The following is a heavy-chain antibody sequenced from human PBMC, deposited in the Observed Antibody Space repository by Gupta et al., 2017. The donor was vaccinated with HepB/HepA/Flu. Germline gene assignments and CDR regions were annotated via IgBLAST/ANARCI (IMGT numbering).Heavy chain of an antibody. Sequence: EVLLVESGGGLVKPGGSLRLSCEGSGFTFSRFSMHWVRPAPGKGLEWVSSSRVGNYIYYAESVKGRFTISRDNSKNSLFLEMRNLRDEDTAVYYCARNRLADSWFDPWGQGTLVTVSS. CDR1: GFTFSRFS. V-gene: IGHV3-21*02. J-gene: IGHJ5*02. D-gene: IGHD3-16*01. CDR2: SRVGNYI. CDR3: ARNRLADSWFDP.